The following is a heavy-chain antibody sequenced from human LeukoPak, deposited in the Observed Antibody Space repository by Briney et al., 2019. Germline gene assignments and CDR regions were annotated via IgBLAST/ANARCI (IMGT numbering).Heavy chain of an antibody. CDR3: ARERVVVRSWALADY. Sequence: GASVKVSCKASGYTFTSYGISWVRQAPGQGLEWMGWISAYSGNTNYAQKLQGRVTMTTDTSTSTAYMELRSLRSDDTAVYYCARERVVVRSWALADYWGQGTLVTVSS. V-gene: IGHV1-18*01. CDR2: ISAYSGNT. J-gene: IGHJ4*02. D-gene: IGHD2-15*01. CDR1: GYTFTSYG.